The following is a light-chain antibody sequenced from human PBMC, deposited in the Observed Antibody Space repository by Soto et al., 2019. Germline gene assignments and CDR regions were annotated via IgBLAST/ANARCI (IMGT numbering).Light chain of an antibody. CDR1: GSDVGDYDY. J-gene: IGLJ2*01. CDR2: DVS. CDR3: CSYAGSYTWV. Sequence: QSALTQPRSVSGSPGQSVTISCTGTGSDVGDYDYVSWYQQHPGKAPKLMIYDVSKRPSGVPDRFSGSKSGNTASLTISGIQAEDEADYSCCSYAGSYTWVFGGGTKLTVL. V-gene: IGLV2-11*01.